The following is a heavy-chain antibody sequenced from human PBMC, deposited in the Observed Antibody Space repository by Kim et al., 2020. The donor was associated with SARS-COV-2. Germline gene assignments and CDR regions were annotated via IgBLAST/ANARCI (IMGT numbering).Heavy chain of an antibody. CDR3: AREGAYGSGSYGSATYGMDV. CDR2: INPNSGGT. V-gene: IGHV1-2*02. D-gene: IGHD3-10*01. J-gene: IGHJ6*02. Sequence: ASVKVSCKASGYTFTGYYMHWVRQAPGQGLEWMGWINPNSGGTNYAQKFQGRVTMTRDTSISTAYMELSRLRSDDTAVYYCAREGAYGSGSYGSATYGMDVWGQGTTVTVSS. CDR1: GYTFTGYY.